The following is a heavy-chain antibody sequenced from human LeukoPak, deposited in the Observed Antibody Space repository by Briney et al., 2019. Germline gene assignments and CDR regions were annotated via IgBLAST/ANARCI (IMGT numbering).Heavy chain of an antibody. CDR2: IIPILGIA. CDR3: ARDPDSGYDSGIDY. J-gene: IGHJ4*02. V-gene: IGHV1-69*04. CDR1: GYTFTSYA. D-gene: IGHD5-12*01. Sequence: SVKVSCKASGYTFTSYAMHWVRQAPGQGLEWMGRIIPILGIANYAQKFQGRVTITADKSTSTAYMELSSLRSEETAVYYCARDPDSGYDSGIDYWGQGTLVTVSS.